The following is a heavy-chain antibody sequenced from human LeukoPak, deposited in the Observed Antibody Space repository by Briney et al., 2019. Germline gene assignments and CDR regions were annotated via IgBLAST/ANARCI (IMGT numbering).Heavy chain of an antibody. CDR3: ATAPYYDFGGYYYMDV. Sequence: ASVKVSCKASGYTFTGYYMHWVRQAPGQGLEWMGIINPSGGSTSYAQKFQGRVTMTRDTSTSTVYMELSSLRSEDTAVYYCATAPYYDFGGYYYMDVWGKGTTVTVSS. D-gene: IGHD3-3*01. CDR2: INPSGGST. CDR1: GYTFTGYY. V-gene: IGHV1-46*01. J-gene: IGHJ6*03.